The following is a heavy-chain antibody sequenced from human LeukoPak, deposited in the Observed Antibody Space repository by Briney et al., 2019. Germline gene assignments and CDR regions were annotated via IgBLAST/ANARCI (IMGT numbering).Heavy chain of an antibody. CDR1: EFTFSSYS. CDR3: ARDVTYHGGDWFDP. D-gene: IGHD4-23*01. Sequence: HTGGSLRLSCAASEFTFSSYSMSWVRQAPGKGLEWVSYISSTASSIYYADSVKGRFTISRDNAKNSLYLQMNSLRAEDTAVYYCARDVTYHGGDWFDPGAREPWSPSPQ. J-gene: IGHJ5*02. V-gene: IGHV3-48*04. CDR2: ISSTASSI.